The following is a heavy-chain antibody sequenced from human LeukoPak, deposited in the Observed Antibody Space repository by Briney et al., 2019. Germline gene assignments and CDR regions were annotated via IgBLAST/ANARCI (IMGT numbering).Heavy chain of an antibody. CDR3: AKEARYGSGSSYYYYYYMDV. CDR1: GFTFRSYA. Sequence: GGSLRLSCAASGFTFRSYAMSWVRQAPGKGMEWVSAISGSGGSTYYADSVKGRFTISRDNSKNTLYLQMNSLRAEDTAVYYCAKEARYGSGSSYYYYYYMDVWGKGTTVTVSS. D-gene: IGHD3-10*01. V-gene: IGHV3-23*01. CDR2: ISGSGGST. J-gene: IGHJ6*03.